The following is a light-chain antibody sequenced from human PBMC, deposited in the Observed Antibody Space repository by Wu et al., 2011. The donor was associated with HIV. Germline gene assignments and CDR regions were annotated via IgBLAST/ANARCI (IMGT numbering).Light chain of an antibody. Sequence: EIVLTQSPGTLSLSPGERATLSCRASQSVRSYLAWYQQKPGQAPRLLIFGASSRATGIPDRISGSGSGTDFALTISRLEPEDFAVYYCQQYGSSPDTFGQGTKLEIK. CDR3: QQYGSSPDT. V-gene: IGKV3-20*01. CDR2: GAS. J-gene: IGKJ2*01. CDR1: QSVRSY.